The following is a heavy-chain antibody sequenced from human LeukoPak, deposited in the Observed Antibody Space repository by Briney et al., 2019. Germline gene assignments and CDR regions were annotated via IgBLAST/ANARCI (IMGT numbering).Heavy chain of an antibody. J-gene: IGHJ3*02. D-gene: IGHD3-22*01. CDR3: AREKNPTYDYHDSSSHSSAFDI. CDR2: TSNDGNI. Sequence: PGGSLRLSCAASEFTFSSYPIHWVRQAPGKGLEWVAITSNDGNIYYADSVKGRFTISRDNSKNTVYLQMNSLRVEDTAVYYCAREKNPTYDYHDSSSHSSAFDIWGQGTMVTVSS. CDR1: EFTFSSYP. V-gene: IGHV3-30*04.